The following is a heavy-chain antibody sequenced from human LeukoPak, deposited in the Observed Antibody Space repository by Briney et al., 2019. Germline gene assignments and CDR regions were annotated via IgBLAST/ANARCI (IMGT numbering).Heavy chain of an antibody. Sequence: GRSLRLSCAASGFTFSHYPMHWVRQAPGKGLEWVAVISYAGGNEYYADSVKGRFTISRDNSKNTLYLQMNSLRAEDTAVYYCARGLVYWYFDLWGRGTLVTVSS. CDR1: GFTFSHYP. V-gene: IGHV3-30*14. J-gene: IGHJ2*01. CDR3: ARGLVYWYFDL. D-gene: IGHD3-9*01. CDR2: ISYAGGNE.